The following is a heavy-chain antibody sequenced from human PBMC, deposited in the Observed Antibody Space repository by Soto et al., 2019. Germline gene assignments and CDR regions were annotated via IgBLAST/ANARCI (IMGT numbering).Heavy chain of an antibody. CDR2: IYPGDSDT. Sequence: GESLKISCKGSGYSFTSYWIGWVRQMPGKGLEWMGIIYPGDSDTRYSPSFQGQVTISADKSISTAYLQWSSLKASDTAMYYCARGRVVAATRYYYYGMDVWGQGTTVTVSS. D-gene: IGHD2-15*01. V-gene: IGHV5-51*01. CDR1: GYSFTSYW. J-gene: IGHJ6*02. CDR3: ARGRVVAATRYYYYGMDV.